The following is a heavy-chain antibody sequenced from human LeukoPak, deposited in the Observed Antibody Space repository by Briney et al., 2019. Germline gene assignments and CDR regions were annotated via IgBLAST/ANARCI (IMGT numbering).Heavy chain of an antibody. CDR3: ARDPYSGSYGNYYYYFMDV. D-gene: IGHD1-26*01. Sequence: GGSLRLSCAASGFTFSSYNMNWVRQAPGKGLEWVSSITSRSSYRLYADSVKGRFTISRDNAKNSLYLQMNSLRAEDTAVYYCARDPYSGSYGNYYYYFMDVWGKGTTVTISS. V-gene: IGHV3-21*01. J-gene: IGHJ6*03. CDR2: ITSRSSYR. CDR1: GFTFSSYN.